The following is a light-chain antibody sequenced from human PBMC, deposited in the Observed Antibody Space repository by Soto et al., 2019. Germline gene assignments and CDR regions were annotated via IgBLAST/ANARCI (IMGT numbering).Light chain of an antibody. V-gene: IGKV3-20*01. CDR1: QSVSSSY. Sequence: IVLTQSPGTLSLSQGERATLSCRASQSVSSSYLAWYQQKPGQAPRLLIYGASSRATGIPDRFSGGGSGTDFTLTISRLEPEDFAVYYCQQFSSYPLTFGGGTKVDI. CDR2: GAS. J-gene: IGKJ4*01. CDR3: QQFSSYPLT.